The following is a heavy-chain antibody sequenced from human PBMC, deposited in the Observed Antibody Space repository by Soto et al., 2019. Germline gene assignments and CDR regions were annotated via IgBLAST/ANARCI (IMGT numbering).Heavy chain of an antibody. CDR3: ARAYSWRYYDY. D-gene: IGHD3-3*01. Sequence: QVQLQESGPGLVKPSGTLSLTCAVSCGSISSSNWWSWVRQPPGKGLEWIGEIYHSGSTNYKPSLKSRVTISVDQSKIQFSLQLSSVTYADTSGYYCARAYSWRYYDYWGQCTLVTVAA. V-gene: IGHV4-4*02. J-gene: IGHJ4*02. CDR2: IYHSGST. CDR1: CGSISSSNW.